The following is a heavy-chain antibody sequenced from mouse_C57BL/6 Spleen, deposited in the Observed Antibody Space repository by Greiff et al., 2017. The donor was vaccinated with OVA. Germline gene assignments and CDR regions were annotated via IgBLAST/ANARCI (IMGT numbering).Heavy chain of an antibody. V-gene: IGHV1-18*01. CDR3: ARLGDYDWYFDV. CDR2: INPNNGGT. CDR1: GYTFTDYN. J-gene: IGHJ1*03. Sequence: EVKLMESGPELVKPGASVKIPCKASGYTFTDYNMDWVKQSHGKSLEWIGDINPNNGGTIYNQKFKGKATLTVDKSSSTAYMELRSLTSEDTAVYYCARLGDYDWYFDVWGTGTTVTVSS. D-gene: IGHD2-4*01.